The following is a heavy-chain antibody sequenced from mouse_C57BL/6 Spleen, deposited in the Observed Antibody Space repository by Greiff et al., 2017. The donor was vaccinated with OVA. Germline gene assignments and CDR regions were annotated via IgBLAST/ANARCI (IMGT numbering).Heavy chain of an antibody. CDR2: IWSGGST. V-gene: IGHV2-2*01. CDR3: ARKITYGSSSYAMDY. J-gene: IGHJ4*01. Sequence: QVQLKESGPGLVQPSQSLSITCTVSGFSLTSYGVHWVRQSPGKGLEWLGVIWSGGSTGYNAAFISRLSISKDNSKSQVFFKMNSLQADDTAIYYCARKITYGSSSYAMDYWGQGTSVTVSS. D-gene: IGHD1-1*01. CDR1: GFSLTSYG.